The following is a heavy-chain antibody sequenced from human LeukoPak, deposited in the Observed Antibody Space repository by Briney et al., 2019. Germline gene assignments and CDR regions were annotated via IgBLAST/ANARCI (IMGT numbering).Heavy chain of an antibody. D-gene: IGHD3-10*01. CDR3: ARWFSMVRGVKFDY. Sequence: PSQTLSLTCAVSGGSISSGGYSWSWIRQPPGKGLEWIGYIYHSGSTYYNPSLKSRVTISVDTSKNQFSLKLSSVTAADTAVYYCARWFSMVRGVKFDYWGQGTLVSVSS. CDR2: IYHSGST. V-gene: IGHV4-30-2*01. J-gene: IGHJ4*02. CDR1: GGSISSGGYS.